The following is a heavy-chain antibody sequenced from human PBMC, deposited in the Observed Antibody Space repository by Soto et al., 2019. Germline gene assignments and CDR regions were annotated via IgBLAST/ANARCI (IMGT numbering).Heavy chain of an antibody. CDR2: IYPGDSET. J-gene: IGHJ4*02. CDR1: GYSFPNYW. D-gene: IGHD6-13*01. V-gene: IGHV5-51*01. CDR3: ARSPRSSPYFDY. Sequence: GESLKISCKGSGYSFPNYWIAWVRQMPGKGLEWMGIIYPGDSETRYSPSFHGKVTISADRSIGTAYLQWSSLEASDSAFYFCARSPRSSPYFDYWGQGALVTVSS.